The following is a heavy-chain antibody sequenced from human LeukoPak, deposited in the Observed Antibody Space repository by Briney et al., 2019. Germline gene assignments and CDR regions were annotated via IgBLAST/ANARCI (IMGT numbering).Heavy chain of an antibody. CDR3: SRPHSGRDLCSFDY. Sequence: GGSLKLSCAASGFSFSDSALHWVRQASGKGLEWVGRIRRKDYSYATAYAASVKGRFTISRDDSKNTAYLQMNSLKTEDTAVYYCSRPHSGRDLCSFDYWGQGALVTVSS. V-gene: IGHV3-73*01. CDR1: GFSFSDSA. CDR2: IRRKDYSYAT. D-gene: IGHD6-19*01. J-gene: IGHJ4*02.